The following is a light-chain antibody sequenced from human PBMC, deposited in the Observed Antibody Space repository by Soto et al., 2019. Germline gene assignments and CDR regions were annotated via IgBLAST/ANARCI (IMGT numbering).Light chain of an antibody. J-gene: IGKJ1*01. V-gene: IGKV1-39*01. CDR3: QQTDTFPQT. CDR1: QSISSY. CDR2: AAS. Sequence: DIQMTQSPSSLSASVGDRVTITCRASQSISSYLNWYQHKPGKAPKLLIYAASSLQTGVPSRFSGSRSGTDFALTISSLQREDFATYYCQQTDTFPQTFGQGTKVDIK.